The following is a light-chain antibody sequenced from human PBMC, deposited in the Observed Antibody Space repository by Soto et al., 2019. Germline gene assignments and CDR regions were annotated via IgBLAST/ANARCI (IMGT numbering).Light chain of an antibody. Sequence: EIVLTQSPATLSLSPGERAILACRASQSVGNSLGWYQQKPGQPPRLLIYDASHRPPGIPARFSASGSGTDFTLTISSLEPEDFAVYYCQEHSNWVTFGPGTKVDI. CDR1: QSVGNS. J-gene: IGKJ3*01. CDR3: QEHSNWVT. V-gene: IGKV3-11*01. CDR2: DAS.